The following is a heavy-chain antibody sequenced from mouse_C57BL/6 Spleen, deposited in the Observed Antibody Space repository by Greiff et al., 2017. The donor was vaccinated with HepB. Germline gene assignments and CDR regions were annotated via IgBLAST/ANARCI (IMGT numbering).Heavy chain of an antibody. CDR2: IDPSDSYT. CDR3: ARAPYYSNLDWCAY. CDR1: GYTFTSYW. V-gene: IGHV1-69*01. J-gene: IGHJ3*01. Sequence: VQLQQSGAELVMPGASVKLSCKASGYTFTSYWMHWVRQRPGQGLEWIGEIDPSDSYTNYNQKFKGKSTLTVDKSSSTAYMQLSSLTSEDSAVYYCARAPYYSNLDWCAYWGQGTLVTVSA. D-gene: IGHD2-5*01.